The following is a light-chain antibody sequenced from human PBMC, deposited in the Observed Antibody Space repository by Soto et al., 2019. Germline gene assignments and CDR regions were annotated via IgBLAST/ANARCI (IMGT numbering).Light chain of an antibody. Sequence: QSVLTQPASMSGSPGQSITISCTGTSNDVGGYNYVSWYQQHPGKAPKLMIFEVSNRPSGVSNRFSGSKSGNTASLTISGLQAEDEAYYYCCSYTSTNSRVFGGGTKLTDL. V-gene: IGLV2-14*01. CDR1: SNDVGGYNY. CDR3: CSYTSTNSRV. J-gene: IGLJ3*02. CDR2: EVS.